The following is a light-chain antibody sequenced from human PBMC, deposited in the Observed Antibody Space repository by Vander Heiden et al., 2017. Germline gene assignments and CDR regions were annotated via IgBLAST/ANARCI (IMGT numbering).Light chain of an antibody. Sequence: IVMTQSPDPLAVSLGERATINCKSSQSVLSSSNNKNYLAWYQQKPGQPPKLLIYCASTRESGVPDRFSGSGSGTDFTLTISSLQAEDVAVYYCQQYYSRFRRFGQGTKVEFK. J-gene: IGKJ1*01. V-gene: IGKV4-1*01. CDR2: CAS. CDR3: QQYYSRFRR. CDR1: QSVLSSSNNKNY.